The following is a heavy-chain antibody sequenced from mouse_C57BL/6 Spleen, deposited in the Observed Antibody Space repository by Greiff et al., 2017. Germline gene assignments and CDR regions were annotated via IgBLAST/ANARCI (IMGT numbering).Heavy chain of an antibody. CDR1: GYTFTSYW. CDR2: IHPNSGST. CDR3: ARDYDYDLDY. Sequence: QVQLKQPGAELVKPGASVKLSCKASGYTFTSYWMHWVKQRPGQGLEWIGMIHPNSGSTNYNEKFKSKATLTVDKSSSTAYMQLSSLTSEDSAVYYCARDYDYDLDYWGQGTTLTVSS. J-gene: IGHJ2*01. D-gene: IGHD2-4*01. V-gene: IGHV1-64*01.